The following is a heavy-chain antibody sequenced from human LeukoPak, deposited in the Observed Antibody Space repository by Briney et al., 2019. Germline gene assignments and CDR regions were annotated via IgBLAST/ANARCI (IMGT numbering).Heavy chain of an antibody. Sequence: GGSLRLSWAASGFTFSSYGMHWVRQAPGKGLEWVAVIWYDGSNKYYADSVKGRFTISRDNSKNTLYLQMNSLRAEDTAVYYCARASGTYSSGWLNWFDPWGQGTLVTVSS. J-gene: IGHJ5*02. CDR1: GFTFSSYG. D-gene: IGHD6-19*01. CDR3: ARASGTYSSGWLNWFDP. V-gene: IGHV3-33*01. CDR2: IWYDGSNK.